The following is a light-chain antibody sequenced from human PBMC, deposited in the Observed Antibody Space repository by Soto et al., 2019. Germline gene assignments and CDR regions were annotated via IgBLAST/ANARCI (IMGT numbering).Light chain of an antibody. Sequence: DIQMTQSPSTLSASVGDRVIISCRASQNVNNWLAWYQQKPGKAPNLLIYDASSLESGVPSRFSGSGSGTEFTLTISSLQPDDFATYYCQQYHSSSPCTFGPGTTVDV. CDR2: DAS. CDR1: QNVNNW. V-gene: IGKV1-5*01. CDR3: QQYHSSSPCT. J-gene: IGKJ3*01.